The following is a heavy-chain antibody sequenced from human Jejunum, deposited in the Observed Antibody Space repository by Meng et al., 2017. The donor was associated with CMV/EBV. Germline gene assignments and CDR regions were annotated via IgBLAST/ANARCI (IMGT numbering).Heavy chain of an antibody. CDR3: GRDQGRELINH. CDR1: GDSISMGIW. J-gene: IGHJ4*02. V-gene: IGHV4-4*03. Sequence: VQLKEPGRGLRRPPGTLSLTCTVSGDSISMGIWWSWVRQPPGKGLEWIGEVYHRGDTNYNPSLKSRVDISVDKSKNQFYLSLFSVTAADTAVYYCGRDQGRELINHWGQGTLVTVSS. D-gene: IGHD1-7*01. CDR2: VYHRGDT.